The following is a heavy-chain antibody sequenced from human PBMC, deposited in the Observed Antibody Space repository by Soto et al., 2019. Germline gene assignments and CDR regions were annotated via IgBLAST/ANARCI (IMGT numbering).Heavy chain of an antibody. D-gene: IGHD4-4*01. J-gene: IGHJ6*03. Sequence: ASVKVSCKASGYTFPTYPITWGRQAPEHGFEWMGWISPYNGNTNYAQNLQGRVTMTTDTSTTTAYMELRSLRSDDTAVYYCARGTTVTTTPTYYYMDVWGIATTVTVSS. V-gene: IGHV1-18*01. CDR1: GYTFPTYP. CDR2: ISPYNGNT. CDR3: ARGTTVTTTPTYYYMDV.